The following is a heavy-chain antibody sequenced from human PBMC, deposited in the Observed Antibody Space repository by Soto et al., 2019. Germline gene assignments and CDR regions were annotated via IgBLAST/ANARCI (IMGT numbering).Heavy chain of an antibody. V-gene: IGHV4-30-4*01. CDR2: IYYSGST. J-gene: IGHJ5*02. CDR1: GGSISSGDYY. D-gene: IGHD4-17*01. CDR3: ARYATTVDWCYP. Sequence: QVQLQESGQGLVKPSQTLSLTCTVSGGSISSGDYYWSWIRQPPGKGLEWIGYIYYSGSTYYNPSLNSRVTISVDTSNNQFSLKLSSVTAADTAVYFCARYATTVDWCYPWGQGTLVTFSS.